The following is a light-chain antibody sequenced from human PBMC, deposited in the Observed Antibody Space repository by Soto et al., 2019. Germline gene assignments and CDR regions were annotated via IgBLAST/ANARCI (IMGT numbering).Light chain of an antibody. CDR1: QSVSSSY. Sequence: TVLTQTPGTLSLSPGERATPSCRASQSVSSSYLAWYPQKPGQAPRLLIYGASSRATGIPDRFSGSGSGTDFTLTISRLGPEEFAVYDCQRYGSSRTVGPGTKVDIK. CDR2: GAS. J-gene: IGKJ3*01. CDR3: QRYGSSRT. V-gene: IGKV3-20*01.